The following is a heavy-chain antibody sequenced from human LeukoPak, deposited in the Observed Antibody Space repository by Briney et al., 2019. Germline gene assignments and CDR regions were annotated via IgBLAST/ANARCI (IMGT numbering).Heavy chain of an antibody. CDR1: GYTFTGYY. Sequence: GASVKVSCKASGYTFTGYYMHWVRQAPGQGPEWMGWISAYKGNTNYAQKFQGRVTMTTDTSTSTAYMELRSLRSDDTALYYCARSPTVTTRCDYWGQGTLVTVSS. CDR3: ARSPTVTTRCDY. V-gene: IGHV1-18*04. J-gene: IGHJ4*02. CDR2: ISAYKGNT. D-gene: IGHD4-17*01.